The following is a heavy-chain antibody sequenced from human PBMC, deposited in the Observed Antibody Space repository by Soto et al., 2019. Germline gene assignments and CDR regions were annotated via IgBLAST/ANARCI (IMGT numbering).Heavy chain of an antibody. CDR3: ARASIAVAPRYGMDV. D-gene: IGHD6-19*01. V-gene: IGHV1-2*04. CDR2: INPNSGGT. CDR1: GYTFTGYY. J-gene: IGHJ6*02. Sequence: ASVTVSCQASGYTFTGYYMHWVRQAPGQGLEWMGWINPNSGGTNYAQKFQGWVTMTRDTSISTAYMELSRLRSDDTAVYYCARASIAVAPRYGMDVWGQGTTVTVSS.